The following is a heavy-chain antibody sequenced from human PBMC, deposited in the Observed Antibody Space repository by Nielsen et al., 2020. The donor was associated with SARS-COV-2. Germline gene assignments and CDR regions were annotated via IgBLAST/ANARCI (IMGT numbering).Heavy chain of an antibody. CDR3: AKESTVGATMGWYFDL. CDR1: GFTVSSNY. Sequence: GESLKISCAASGFTVSSNYMSWVRQAPGKGLEWVSVIYSGGSTYYADSVKGRFTISRDNSKNTLYLQMNSLRAEDTAVYYCAKESTVGATMGWYFDLWGRGTLVTVSS. V-gene: IGHV3-66*01. CDR2: IYSGGST. J-gene: IGHJ2*01. D-gene: IGHD1-26*01.